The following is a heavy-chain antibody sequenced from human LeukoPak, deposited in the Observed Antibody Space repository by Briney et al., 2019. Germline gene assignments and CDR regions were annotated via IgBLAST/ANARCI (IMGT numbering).Heavy chain of an antibody. V-gene: IGHV3-30*02. CDR2: IRYDGSDR. CDR3: AKERYSSSSLFAVTPFDY. Sequence: GRSLRLSCAASGFTFSSYGMHWVRQAPGKGLEWVAYIRYDGSDRYYADSVKGRFTISRDNSKNTLYLQMNSLRAEDTAVYYCAKERYSSSSLFAVTPFDYWGQGTRITVSS. J-gene: IGHJ4*02. D-gene: IGHD6-13*01. CDR1: GFTFSSYG.